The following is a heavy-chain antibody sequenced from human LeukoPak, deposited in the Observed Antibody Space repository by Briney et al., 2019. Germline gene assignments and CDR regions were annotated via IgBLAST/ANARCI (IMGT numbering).Heavy chain of an antibody. CDR2: IKQDGSEK. D-gene: IGHD6-6*01. J-gene: IGHJ4*02. CDR3: AKNIFREYSISQGPLDY. CDR1: GFTFSSYW. V-gene: IGHV3-7*05. Sequence: PGGSLRLCCAASGFTFSSYWMTWVRQAPGKGLEWVANIKQDGSEKYYVDSVKGRFTISRDNAKNSLSLQMNSLRVEDTAVYYCAKNIFREYSISQGPLDYWGQGTLVTVSS.